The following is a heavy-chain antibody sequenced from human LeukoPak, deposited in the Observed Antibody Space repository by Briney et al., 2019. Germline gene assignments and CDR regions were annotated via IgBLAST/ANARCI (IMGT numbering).Heavy chain of an antibody. Sequence: PGGSLRLSCAVSGFTFSSYGMHWVRQAPGKGLEWVAVIWYDGSNKYYADSVKGRFTISRDNSKNTLYLQMNSLRAEDTAVYYCARDLEGRITFGTFDYWGQGTLVTVSS. CDR2: IWYDGSNK. CDR1: GFTFSSYG. J-gene: IGHJ4*02. D-gene: IGHD3-16*01. CDR3: ARDLEGRITFGTFDY. V-gene: IGHV3-33*01.